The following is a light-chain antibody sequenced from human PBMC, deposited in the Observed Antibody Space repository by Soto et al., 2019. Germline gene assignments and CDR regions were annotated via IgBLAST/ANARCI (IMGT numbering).Light chain of an antibody. CDR1: SRDVGGYNY. V-gene: IGLV2-14*01. J-gene: IGLJ1*01. CDR3: SSYTSSSTPLYV. Sequence: QSALTHPASVSASPGQSIPISCTGNSRDVGGYNYVSWYQQHPGKAPKLMIYDVSNRPSGVSNRVSGSKSGNTASLTISGLQAEDEADYYCSSYTSSSTPLYVFGTGTKVTVL. CDR2: DVS.